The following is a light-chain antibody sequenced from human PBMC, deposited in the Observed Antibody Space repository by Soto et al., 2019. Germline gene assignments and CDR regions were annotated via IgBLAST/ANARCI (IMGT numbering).Light chain of an antibody. CDR2: DVS. CDR3: CSYTSSSTII. V-gene: IGLV2-14*01. J-gene: IGLJ2*01. Sequence: QPVLTQPASVSGSPGQSITISCTGTSSDVGAYDYVSWYLQHPGKAPKLIISDVSNRPSGISSRFSGSKSGNTASLTISGLQAEDEADYYCCSYTSSSTIIFGGGTKLTVL. CDR1: SSDVGAYDY.